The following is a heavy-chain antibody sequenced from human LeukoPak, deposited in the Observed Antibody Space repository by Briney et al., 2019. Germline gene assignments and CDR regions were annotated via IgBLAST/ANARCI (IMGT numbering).Heavy chain of an antibody. D-gene: IGHD1-26*01. J-gene: IGHJ4*02. V-gene: IGHV3-9*01. CDR2: ISWNSGSI. Sequence: GGSLRLSCAGSGFIFNNYAMHWVRQPPGKGLEWVSGISWNSGSIDYADSVKGRFTISRDNAKNSLYLQMNSLRVEDTAVYYCAKATSGSSSIDYWGQGTLVTVSS. CDR1: GFIFNNYA. CDR3: AKATSGSSSIDY.